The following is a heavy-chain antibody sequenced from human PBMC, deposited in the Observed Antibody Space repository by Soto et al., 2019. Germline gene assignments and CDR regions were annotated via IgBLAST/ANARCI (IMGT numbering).Heavy chain of an antibody. Sequence: VKVSCKASGYTFTSYGISWARQAPGQGLEWMGWISAYNGNTNYAQKLQGRVTMTTDTSTSTAYMELRSLRSDDTAVYYCARDLQLEKAAAGPVDYWGQGTLVTVSS. CDR3: ARDLQLEKAAAGPVDY. J-gene: IGHJ4*02. D-gene: IGHD6-13*01. CDR1: GYTFTSYG. V-gene: IGHV1-18*01. CDR2: ISAYNGNT.